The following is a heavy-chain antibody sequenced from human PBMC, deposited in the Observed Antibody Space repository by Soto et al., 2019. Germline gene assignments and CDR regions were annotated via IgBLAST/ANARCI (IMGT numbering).Heavy chain of an antibody. CDR2: IYYYGRT. J-gene: IGHJ4*02. Sequence: SETLSLTCTVSGASITTSSYYWGCVRPPQGLGLEWIGTIYYYGRTYYSPSLKSHVIISADTSKNHFPLSQRPGAAADTAMYYCAMTTVTSHDYFDFGGQGALVTVSS. V-gene: IGHV4-39*01. D-gene: IGHD4-17*01. CDR1: GASITTSSYY. CDR3: AMTTVTSHDYFDF.